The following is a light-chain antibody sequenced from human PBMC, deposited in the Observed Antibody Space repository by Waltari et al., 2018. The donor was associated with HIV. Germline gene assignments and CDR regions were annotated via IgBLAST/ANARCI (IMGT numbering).Light chain of an antibody. V-gene: IGLV1-51*01. Sequence: QSVLQPPPSVSAAPGHTVSTSRSRFCSNFGNIVVPSYHQLPGKAPKLLIFDNNNRPSGIPDRISASKSGTSATLAITGLQTGDEGDYYCGTWDNSLKTVVFGGGTKVTVL. CDR3: GTWDNSLKTVV. CDR2: DNN. J-gene: IGLJ2*01. CDR1: CSNFGNIV.